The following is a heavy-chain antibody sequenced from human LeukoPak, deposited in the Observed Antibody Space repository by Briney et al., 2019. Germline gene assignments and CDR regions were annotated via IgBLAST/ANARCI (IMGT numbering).Heavy chain of an antibody. Sequence: RGSLRLSCAASGFTFSSYSMNWVRQAPGKGLEWVSSISSSSSYIYYADSVKGRFTISRDNAKNSLYLQMNSLRAEDTAVYYCARSGTTGTTRWFDPWGQGTLVTVSS. CDR3: ARSGTTGTTRWFDP. V-gene: IGHV3-21*01. J-gene: IGHJ5*02. CDR1: GFTFSSYS. D-gene: IGHD1-1*01. CDR2: ISSSSSYI.